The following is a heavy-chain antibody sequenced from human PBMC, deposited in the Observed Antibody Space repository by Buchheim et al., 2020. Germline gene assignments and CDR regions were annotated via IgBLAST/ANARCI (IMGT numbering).Heavy chain of an antibody. CDR2: ISASGAGT. CDR3: AKSGEVFGYYYGMDV. V-gene: IGHV3-23*01. D-gene: IGHD3-3*01. Sequence: EVQLLESGGGLVQPGGSPRLSCAASGFTFTTSPMSWVRQAPGKGLEWVSAISASGAGTSYADSVKGRFTMSRDNSKNTLYLQMNSLTAEDTAVYYCAKSGEVFGYYYGMDVWGQGTT. CDR1: GFTFTTSP. J-gene: IGHJ6*02.